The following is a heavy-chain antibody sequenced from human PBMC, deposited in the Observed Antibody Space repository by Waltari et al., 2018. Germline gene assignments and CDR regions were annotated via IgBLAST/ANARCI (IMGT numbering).Heavy chain of an antibody. V-gene: IGHV3-48*03. D-gene: IGHD2-2*01. CDR3: ARVQDCDTSRCSDYNAMDV. J-gene: IGHJ6*02. CDR2: ISSSGRTI. Sequence: VQRVESGGALVQPGGSLRLPGATSGLTFSSCDMTWSRTSPWKGLEWVAYISSSGRTIYYADSVKGRFTISRDNAKKSLYLQMDSLRAEDTAVYYCARVQDCDTSRCSDYNAMDVWGQGTTVTVSS. CDR1: GLTFSSCD.